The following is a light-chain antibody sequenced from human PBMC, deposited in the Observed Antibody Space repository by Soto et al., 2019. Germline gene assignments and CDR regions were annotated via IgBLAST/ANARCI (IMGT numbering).Light chain of an antibody. Sequence: DFQMTQSPSSLSASVGGRVTITCQARRPIGNSLNWYQHKPGKAPKLLIYDASNLERGVPARFSGSGAGTDFSFTISSLQPEDIATYYCQQYENLPPTFGQGTRLDIK. CDR3: QQYENLPPT. CDR1: RPIGNS. J-gene: IGKJ5*01. V-gene: IGKV1-33*01. CDR2: DAS.